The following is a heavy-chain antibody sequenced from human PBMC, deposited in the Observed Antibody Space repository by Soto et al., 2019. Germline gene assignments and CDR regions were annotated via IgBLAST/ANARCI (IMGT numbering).Heavy chain of an antibody. D-gene: IGHD1-26*01. Sequence: EVQLLESGGGLVQPGGSLRLSCAASGFTFSSYAMRWVRQAPVKGLECVSAISGSGGSPYYAVSVKGRFTISRDNSKNTLYLQMNSLRAEDTAVYYCARRGSGSDYDDWGQGTLVTVSS. CDR2: ISGSGGSP. V-gene: IGHV3-23*01. J-gene: IGHJ4*02. CDR3: ARRGSGSDYDD. CDR1: GFTFSSYA.